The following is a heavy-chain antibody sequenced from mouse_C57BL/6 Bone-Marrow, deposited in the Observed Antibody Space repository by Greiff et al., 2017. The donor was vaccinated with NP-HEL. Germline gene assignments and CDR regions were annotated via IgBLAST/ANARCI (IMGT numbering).Heavy chain of an antibody. V-gene: IGHV1-15*01. Sequence: QVQLQQSGAELVRPGASVTLSCKASGYTFTDYEMHWVKQTPVHGLEWIGAIDPETGGTAYNQKFKGQAILTAAKSSSTAYMELRSLTSEDSAVYYCTRGDGYVAYWGQGTLVTVSA. D-gene: IGHD2-2*01. CDR3: TRGDGYVAY. J-gene: IGHJ3*01. CDR2: IDPETGGT. CDR1: GYTFTDYE.